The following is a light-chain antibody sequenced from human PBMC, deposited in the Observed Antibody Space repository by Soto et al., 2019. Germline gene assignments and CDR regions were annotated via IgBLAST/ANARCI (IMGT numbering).Light chain of an antibody. V-gene: IGKV1-39*01. CDR2: TAS. CDR1: QLINGY. CDR3: QQTYSPLRT. Sequence: DIQLTQSQSSLSASLGDRVTISCRASQLINGYLNWYQQKPGKAPRLLIYTASNLQSGVPSRFSGTRSGTDFTLIISDLQAEDFATYYCQQTYSPLRTFGQGTRVEIK. J-gene: IGKJ1*01.